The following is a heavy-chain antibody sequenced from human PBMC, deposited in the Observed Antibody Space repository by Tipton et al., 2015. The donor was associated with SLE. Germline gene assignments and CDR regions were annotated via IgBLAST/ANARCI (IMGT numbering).Heavy chain of an antibody. J-gene: IGHJ4*02. D-gene: IGHD3-10*01. Sequence: SLRLSCAASGFTFSSYWMHWVRQAPGKGLVWVSRINSDGSSTSYADSVKGRFTISRDNAKNTLYLQMNSLRAEDTAVYYCARAEWFGDYFDYWGQGTLVTVSS. V-gene: IGHV3-74*01. CDR3: ARAEWFGDYFDY. CDR1: GFTFSSYW. CDR2: INSDGSST.